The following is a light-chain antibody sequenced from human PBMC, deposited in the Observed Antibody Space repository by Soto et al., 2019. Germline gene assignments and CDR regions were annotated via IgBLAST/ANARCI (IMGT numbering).Light chain of an antibody. CDR1: QSVSSSN. J-gene: IGKJ2*02. CDR3: QQYGNSPLCT. V-gene: IGKV3-20*01. Sequence: EIVLTQSPGTLSLSPGERATLSCRASQSVSSSNLAWYQQKPGQAPRLLIYGASSRTTGIPDRFSGSGSGTDFTLTISRLEPEDSAVYYCQQYGNSPLCTFGQGTKLEIK. CDR2: GAS.